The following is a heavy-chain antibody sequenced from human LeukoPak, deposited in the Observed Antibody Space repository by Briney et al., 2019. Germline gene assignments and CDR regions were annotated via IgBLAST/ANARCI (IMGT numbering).Heavy chain of an antibody. CDR3: AFKGYDFWSGYYPYYYYGMDV. Sequence: GRSLRLSCAASGFTFSSYGMHWVRQAPGKGLEWVSVIYSGGSTYYADSVKGRFTISRDNSKNTLYLQMNSLRAEDTAVYYCAFKGYDFWSGYYPYYYYGMDVWGQGTTVTVSS. CDR1: GFTFSSYG. D-gene: IGHD3-3*01. CDR2: IYSGGST. V-gene: IGHV3-66*01. J-gene: IGHJ6*02.